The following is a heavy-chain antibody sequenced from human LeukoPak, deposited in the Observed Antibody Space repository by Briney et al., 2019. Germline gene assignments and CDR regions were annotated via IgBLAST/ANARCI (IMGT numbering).Heavy chain of an antibody. V-gene: IGHV3-74*01. J-gene: IGHJ5*02. CDR3: ARDPRNKGFDP. CDR1: GFTFSSYA. CDR2: INGDGSDT. D-gene: IGHD1/OR15-1a*01. Sequence: GGSLRLSCAASGFTFSSYAMSWARQSPGKGLVWVSCINGDGSDTRYADSVKGRFTISRDNAKNTLYLQMNSLRVEDTGVYYCARDPRNKGFDPWGQGTLVTVSS.